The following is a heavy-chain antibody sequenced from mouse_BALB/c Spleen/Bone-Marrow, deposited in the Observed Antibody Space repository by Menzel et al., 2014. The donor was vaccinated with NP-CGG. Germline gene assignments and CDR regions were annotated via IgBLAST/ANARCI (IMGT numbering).Heavy chain of an antibody. J-gene: IGHJ3*01. CDR3: TRSEPFTY. CDR1: GYTFTSYY. CDR2: INPSNGGT. Sequence: QVQLQQSGAELVKPGASVKLSCKASGYTFTSYYMYWVKQRPGQGLEWIGGINPSNGGTNFNEKFKSKATLTVDKSSSTAYMQLSRLTSEDSAVYYCTRSEPFTYWGQGTLVTVSA. V-gene: IGHV1S81*02.